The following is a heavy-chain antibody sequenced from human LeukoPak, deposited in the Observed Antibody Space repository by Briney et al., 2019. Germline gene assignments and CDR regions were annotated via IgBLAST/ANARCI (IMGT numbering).Heavy chain of an antibody. CDR2: IYTSGST. J-gene: IGHJ6*03. D-gene: IGHD1-26*01. CDR3: ARHWELLEGDYYYYYMDV. V-gene: IGHV4-4*09. Sequence: SETLSLTCTVSGGSISSYYWSWIRQPPGKGLEWIGYIYTSGSTNYNPSPKSRVTISVDTSKNQFSLKLSSVTAAGTAVYYCARHWELLEGDYYYYYMDVWGKGTTVTVSS. CDR1: GGSISSYY.